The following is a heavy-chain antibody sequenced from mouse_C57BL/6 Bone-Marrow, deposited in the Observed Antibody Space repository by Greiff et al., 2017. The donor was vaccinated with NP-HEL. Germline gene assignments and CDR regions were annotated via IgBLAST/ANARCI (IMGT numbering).Heavy chain of an antibody. V-gene: IGHV1-18*01. CDR1: GYTFTDYN. Sequence: EVQLQQSGPELVKPGASVKIPCKASGYTFTDYNMDWVKQSHGKSLEWIGDINPNNGGTIYNQKFKGKATLTVDKSSSTAYMELRSLTSEDTAVYYCARWSNRGWFAYWGQGTLVTVSA. CDR3: ARWSNRGWFAY. D-gene: IGHD2-5*01. J-gene: IGHJ3*01. CDR2: INPNNGGT.